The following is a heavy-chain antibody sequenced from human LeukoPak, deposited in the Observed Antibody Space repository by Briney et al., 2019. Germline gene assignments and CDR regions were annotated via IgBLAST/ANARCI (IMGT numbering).Heavy chain of an antibody. V-gene: IGHV4-38-2*02. CDR2: INHSGST. J-gene: IGHJ4*02. CDR3: ARGGGYFDY. CDR1: GYSISSGYY. Sequence: SETLSLTCTVSGYSISSGYYWSWIRQPLGKGLEWIGEINHSGSTNYNPSLKSRVTISVDTSKNQFSLKLSSVTAADTAVYYCARGGGYFDYWGQGTLVTVSS. D-gene: IGHD3-10*01.